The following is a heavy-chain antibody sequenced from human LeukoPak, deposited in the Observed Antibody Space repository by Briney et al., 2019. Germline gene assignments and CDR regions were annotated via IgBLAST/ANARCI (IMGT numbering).Heavy chain of an antibody. J-gene: IGHJ4*02. CDR2: IYHSGST. D-gene: IGHD3-10*01. V-gene: IGHV4-38-2*01. Sequence: SETLSLTCAVSGYSISSGYYWGWIRQPPGKGLEWIGSIYHSGSTYYNPSLKSRVTISVDTSKNQFSLKLSPVSAADTAVYYCARGTQNRWFGELLYDYWGQGTLVTVSS. CDR1: GYSISSGYY. CDR3: ARGTQNRWFGELLYDY.